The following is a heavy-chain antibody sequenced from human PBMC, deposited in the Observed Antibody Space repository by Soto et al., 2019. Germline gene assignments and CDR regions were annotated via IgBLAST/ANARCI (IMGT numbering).Heavy chain of an antibody. J-gene: IGHJ4*01. Sequence: EVQLVESGGGLVQPWGSLRLSCAASGFIFSTHWMTWARQGPGKGLEWLATIKTDAGVAYYADSVKGRFTISRDNVKNSLYLPMNRLRDDDTAVYYCANAGGWHFGYWGKGTLVTVSS. CDR1: GFIFSTHW. D-gene: IGHD6-19*01. CDR2: IKTDAGVA. V-gene: IGHV3-7*01. CDR3: ANAGGWHFGY.